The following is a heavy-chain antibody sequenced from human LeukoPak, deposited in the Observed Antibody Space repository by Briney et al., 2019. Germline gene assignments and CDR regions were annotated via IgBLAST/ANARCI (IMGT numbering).Heavy chain of an antibody. D-gene: IGHD3-10*01. Sequence: SETLSLTCTVSGVSISTSSYYWGWVRQPPGKGLEWIGSIYYSGSTYYNPSLKSRVAISVDTSKNQFSLKLSSVTAADTAVYYCARPGRGVRGFIIRDWGQGTLVTVSS. J-gene: IGHJ4*02. CDR1: GVSISTSSYY. V-gene: IGHV4-39*01. CDR2: IYYSGST. CDR3: ARPGRGVRGFIIRD.